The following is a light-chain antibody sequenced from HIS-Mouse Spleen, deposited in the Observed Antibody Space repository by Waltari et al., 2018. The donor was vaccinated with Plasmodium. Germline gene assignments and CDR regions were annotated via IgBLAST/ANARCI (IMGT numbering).Light chain of an antibody. J-gene: IGLJ3*02. CDR1: AWPTKS. CDR2: EDS. V-gene: IGLV3-10*01. Sequence: SYELTQPPSVSVSPGHTARIPCSGAAWPTKSANWYQQNSGQAPVLVIYEDSKRPSGIPERFSGSSSGTMATLTISGAQVEDEADYYCYSTDSSGNHRVFGGGTKLTVL. CDR3: YSTDSSGNHRV.